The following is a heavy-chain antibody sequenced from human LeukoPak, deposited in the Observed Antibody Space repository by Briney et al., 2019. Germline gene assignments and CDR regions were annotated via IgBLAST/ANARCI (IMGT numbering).Heavy chain of an antibody. D-gene: IGHD4-11*01. Sequence: RASVKVSCKASGYTFTSYDINWVRQAPGQGLEWMGWMNPNSGNTGYAQKFQGRVTMTRNTSISTAYMELSSLRSEDTAVYYCARGGESDYRFDYWGQGTLVTVSS. J-gene: IGHJ4*02. CDR3: ARGGESDYRFDY. CDR2: MNPNSGNT. CDR1: GYTFTSYD. V-gene: IGHV1-8*01.